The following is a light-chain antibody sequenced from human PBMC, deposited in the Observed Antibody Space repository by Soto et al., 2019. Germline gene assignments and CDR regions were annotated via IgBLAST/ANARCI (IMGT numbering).Light chain of an antibody. CDR3: VLYMGSGISV. CDR1: SGSVSTGYY. Sequence: QAVVTQEPSFSVSPGWTVTLTCGLSSGSVSTGYYPSWYQQTPGQAPRTLIYSTNTRSSGVPDRFSGSIVGNKAALTITGAQADDESDYYCVLYMGSGISVFGGGTQLSVL. J-gene: IGLJ3*02. V-gene: IGLV8-61*01. CDR2: STN.